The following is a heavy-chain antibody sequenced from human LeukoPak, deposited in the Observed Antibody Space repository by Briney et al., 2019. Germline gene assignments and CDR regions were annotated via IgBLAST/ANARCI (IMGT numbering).Heavy chain of an antibody. Sequence: SETLSLTCAVYGGSFSGYYWSWIRQPPGKGLEWIGEINHSGSTNYNPSLKSRVTISVDTSKNQFSLKLSSVTAADTAVYYCARVPRNAPFWELVAVIGDPYFDYWGQGTLVTVSS. CDR3: ARVPRNAPFWELVAVIGDPYFDY. D-gene: IGHD1-26*01. CDR1: GGSFSGYY. V-gene: IGHV4-34*01. J-gene: IGHJ4*02. CDR2: INHSGST.